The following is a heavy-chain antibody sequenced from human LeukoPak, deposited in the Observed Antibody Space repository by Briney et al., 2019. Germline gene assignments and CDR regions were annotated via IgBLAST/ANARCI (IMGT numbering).Heavy chain of an antibody. Sequence: QSGGSLRLSCAASGFTFSSYGMHWVRQAPGKGLEWVAFIRYDGSNKYYADSVKGRFTISRDNSKNTLYLQMNSLRAEDTAVYYCAKVGYYYDSSGPDYWGQGTLVTVSS. CDR2: IRYDGSNK. CDR3: AKVGYYYDSSGPDY. CDR1: GFTFSSYG. V-gene: IGHV3-30*02. D-gene: IGHD3-22*01. J-gene: IGHJ4*02.